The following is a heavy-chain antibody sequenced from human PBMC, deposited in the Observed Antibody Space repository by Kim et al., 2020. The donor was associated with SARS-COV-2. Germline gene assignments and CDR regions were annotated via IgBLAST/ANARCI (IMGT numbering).Heavy chain of an antibody. Sequence: QKFQGRVTITADKSTSTAYMELSSLRSEDTAVYYCARGGITMIVVVHFDYWGQGTLVTVSS. J-gene: IGHJ4*02. CDR3: ARGGITMIVVVHFDY. V-gene: IGHV1-69*04. D-gene: IGHD3-22*01.